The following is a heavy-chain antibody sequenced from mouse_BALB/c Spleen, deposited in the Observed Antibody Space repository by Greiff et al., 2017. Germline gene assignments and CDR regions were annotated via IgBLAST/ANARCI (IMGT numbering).Heavy chain of an antibody. J-gene: IGHJ2*01. Sequence: VQLQQPGAELVRPGASVKLSCKASGYTFTSYWINWVKQRPGQGLEWIGNIYPSDSYTNYNQKFKDKATLTVDKSSSTAYMQLSSPTSEDSAVYYCTSIFYGTWGQGTTLTVSS. V-gene: IGHV1-69*02. CDR3: TSIFYGT. CDR1: GYTFTSYW. CDR2: IYPSDSYT. D-gene: IGHD2-1*01.